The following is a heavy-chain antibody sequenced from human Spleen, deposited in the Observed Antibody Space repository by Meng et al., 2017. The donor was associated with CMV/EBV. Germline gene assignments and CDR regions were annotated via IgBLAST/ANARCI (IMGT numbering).Heavy chain of an antibody. Sequence: GESLKISCAASGFTFITYSMNWVRQAPGKGLEWVSSISSSSSYIYYADSVKGRFTISRDNSKNTLYLQMNSLRAGDTAVYFCAKDQEFSSLTHMDVWGQGTTVTVSS. V-gene: IGHV3-21*04. J-gene: IGHJ6*02. CDR3: AKDQEFSSLTHMDV. CDR1: GFTFITYS. D-gene: IGHD3-10*01. CDR2: ISSSSSYI.